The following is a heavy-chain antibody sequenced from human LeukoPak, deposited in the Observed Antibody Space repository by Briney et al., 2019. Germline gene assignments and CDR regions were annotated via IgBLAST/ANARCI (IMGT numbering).Heavy chain of an antibody. Sequence: PGRSLRLSCAASGFTFTNYAIHWVRQAPGRGLEWVAVISYDGRIIYYADSVKGRFTISRDNSRNTLYLQMNSLRAEDTAIYSCVREGVVIISVPTFYFDFWGQGTLVTVSS. V-gene: IGHV3-30*01. CDR1: GFTFTNYA. J-gene: IGHJ4*02. CDR2: ISYDGRII. CDR3: VREGVVIISVPTFYFDF. D-gene: IGHD2-2*01.